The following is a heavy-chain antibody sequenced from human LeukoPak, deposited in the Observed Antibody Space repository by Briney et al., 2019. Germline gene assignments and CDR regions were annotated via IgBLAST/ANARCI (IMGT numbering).Heavy chain of an antibody. D-gene: IGHD1-7*01. CDR1: GYTFTSYG. CDR2: IIPIFGTA. CDR3: ARGGWNYDYYYYGMDV. V-gene: IGHV1-69*13. J-gene: IGHJ6*02. Sequence: ASVKVSCKASGYTFTSYGISWVRQAPGQGLEWMGGIIPIFGTAIYAQKFQGRVTITADESTSTAYMELSSLRSEDTAVYYCARGGWNYDYYYYGMDVWGQGTTVTVSS.